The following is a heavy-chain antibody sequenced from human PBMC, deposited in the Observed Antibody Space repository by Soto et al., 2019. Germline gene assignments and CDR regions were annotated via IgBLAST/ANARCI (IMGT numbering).Heavy chain of an antibody. CDR2: IYYSGST. CDR1: GGSISSGEYF. J-gene: IGHJ3*02. Sequence: QVQLQESGPGLVKPSQTLSLTCTVSGGSISSGEYFWSWIRQPPGKGLEWIAYIYYSGSTYYNPSLKSRVTISVDTPKNQFSLKLSSVTAADTAVYYCARVLQLCLNAFDIWGQGTMVTASS. V-gene: IGHV4-30-4*01. D-gene: IGHD5-18*01. CDR3: ARVLQLCLNAFDI.